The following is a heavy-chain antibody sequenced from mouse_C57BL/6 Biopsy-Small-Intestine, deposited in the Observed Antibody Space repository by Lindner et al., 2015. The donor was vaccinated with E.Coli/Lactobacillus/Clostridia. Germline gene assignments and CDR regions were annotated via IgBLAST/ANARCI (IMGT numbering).Heavy chain of an antibody. CDR1: GYAFSSYW. CDR3: TIYYGNYVWFAY. D-gene: IGHD2-1*01. J-gene: IGHJ3*01. CDR2: VYPYNGGT. Sequence: VQLQESGAELVKPGASVKISCKASGYAFSSYWMNWVKQRPGKGLEWIGLVYPYNGGTSYNQRFKGKATLTVDTSSSTAYMELNSLTSEDSAVYYCTIYYGNYVWFAYWGQGTLVTVFA. V-gene: IGHV1-80*01.